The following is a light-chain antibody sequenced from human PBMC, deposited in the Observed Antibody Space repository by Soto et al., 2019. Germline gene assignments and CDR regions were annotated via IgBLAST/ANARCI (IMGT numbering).Light chain of an antibody. Sequence: QSVLAQPASVSGSPGQSITISCTGTSSDIGDYYYVSWYQQHPGKAPKLMMFEVRNRPSGVPYRFSGSKSGYTASLTISGLQAEDEANYYCSSYTNNPPPCGLGTGTKVTVL. J-gene: IGLJ1*01. CDR3: SSYTNNPPPCG. CDR1: SSDIGDYYY. CDR2: EVR. V-gene: IGLV2-14*01.